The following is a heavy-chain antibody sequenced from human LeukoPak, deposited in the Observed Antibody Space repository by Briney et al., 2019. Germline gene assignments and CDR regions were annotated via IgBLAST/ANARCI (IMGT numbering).Heavy chain of an antibody. CDR2: IYYSGST. CDR1: GGSISSGDYY. Sequence: PSQTLSLTCTVSGGSISSGDYYRSWIRQPPGKGLEWIGYIYYSGSTYYNPSLKSRVTISVDTSKNQFSLKLSSVTAADTAVYCCASYHSNPNDAFYIWGQGTMVTVSS. V-gene: IGHV4-30-4*08. CDR3: ASYHSNPNDAFYI. D-gene: IGHD1-14*01. J-gene: IGHJ3*02.